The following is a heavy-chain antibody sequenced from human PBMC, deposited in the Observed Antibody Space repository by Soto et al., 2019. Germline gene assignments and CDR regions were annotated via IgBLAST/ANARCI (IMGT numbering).Heavy chain of an antibody. J-gene: IGHJ4*02. V-gene: IGHV1-18*01. Sequence: QVQLVQSGGEVKKPGASVKVSCKTSGYTFTSYGITWVRQAPGQGLEWMGWISTYNGNTDYAQKLQGRVTMTTHTSTSTVEVELRSLRRDGTAVYYCARGGTTGKGGLDFWGQGTLVTVSS. D-gene: IGHD1-1*01. CDR3: ARGGTTGKGGLDF. CDR1: GYTFTSYG. CDR2: ISTYNGNT.